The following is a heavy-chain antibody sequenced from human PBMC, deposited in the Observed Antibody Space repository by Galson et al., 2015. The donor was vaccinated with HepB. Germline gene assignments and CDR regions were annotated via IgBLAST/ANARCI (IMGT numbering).Heavy chain of an antibody. J-gene: IGHJ5*02. CDR2: IKQDGSEK. Sequence: SLRLSCAASGFTFSSYWMSWVRQAPGKGLEWVANIKQDGSEKYYVDSVKGRFTISRDNAKNSLYLQMNSLRAEDTAVYYCARDKRRRAYSSGWTHWFDPWGQGTLVTVSS. CDR3: ARDKRRRAYSSGWTHWFDP. V-gene: IGHV3-7*03. CDR1: GFTFSSYW. D-gene: IGHD6-19*01.